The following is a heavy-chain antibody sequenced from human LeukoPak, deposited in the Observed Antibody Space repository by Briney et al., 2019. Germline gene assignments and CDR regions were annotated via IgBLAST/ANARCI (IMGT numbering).Heavy chain of an antibody. D-gene: IGHD5-24*01. CDR2: INPNSGGT. CDR1: GYTFTGYY. V-gene: IGHV1-2*02. J-gene: IGHJ4*02. CDR3: ARSVEMATNPYDY. Sequence: ASVKVSCKASGYTFTGYYMHWVRQAPGQGLEWMGWINPNSGGTNYAQKFQGRVTMTRDTSISTAYMELSSLRSEDTAVYYCARSVEMATNPYDYWGQGTLVTVSS.